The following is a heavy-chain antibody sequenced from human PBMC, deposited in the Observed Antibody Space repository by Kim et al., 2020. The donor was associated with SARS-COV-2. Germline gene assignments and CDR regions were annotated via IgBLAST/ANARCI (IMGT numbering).Heavy chain of an antibody. J-gene: IGHJ5*02. V-gene: IGHV1-69*13. CDR3: ARDLVGYCSGGSCYNWFDP. D-gene: IGHD2-15*01. CDR1: GGTFSSYA. CDR2: IIPIFGTA. Sequence: SVKVSCKASGGTFSSYAISWVRQAPGQGLEWMGGIIPIFGTANYAQKFQGRVTITADESTSTAYMELSSLRSEDTAVYYCARDLVGYCSGGSCYNWFDPWGQGTLVTVSS.